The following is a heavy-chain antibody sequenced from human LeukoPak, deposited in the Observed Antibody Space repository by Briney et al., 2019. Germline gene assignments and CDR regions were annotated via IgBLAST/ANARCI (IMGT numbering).Heavy chain of an antibody. V-gene: IGHV3-49*03. CDR1: GFTFGDYA. Sequence: GGSLRLSCTASGFTFGDYAMSWFRQAPGKGLEWVGFIRSKAYGGTTEYAASVKGRFTISRDDSKSIAYLQMNSLKTEDTAVYYCTRVLGTVTTLYYFDYWGQGTLVTVSS. D-gene: IGHD4-17*01. CDR2: IRSKAYGGTT. CDR3: TRVLGTVTTLYYFDY. J-gene: IGHJ4*02.